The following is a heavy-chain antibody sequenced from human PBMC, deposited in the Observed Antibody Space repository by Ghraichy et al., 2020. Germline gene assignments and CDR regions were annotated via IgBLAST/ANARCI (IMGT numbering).Heavy chain of an antibody. J-gene: IGHJ6*02. CDR2: IKQDGSEK. V-gene: IGHV3-7*01. CDR1: GFTFSSYW. CDR3: ARDYNMVYSSGWYPPNYYGMDV. D-gene: IGHD6-13*01. Sequence: GGSLRLSCAASGFTFSSYWMSWVRQAPGKGLEWVANIKQDGSEKYYVDSVKGRFTISRDNAKNSLYLQMNSLRAEDTAVYYCARDYNMVYSSGWYPPNYYGMDVWGQGTTVTVSS.